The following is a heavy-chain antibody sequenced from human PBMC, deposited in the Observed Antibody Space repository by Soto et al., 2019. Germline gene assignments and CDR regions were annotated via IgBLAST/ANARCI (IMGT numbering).Heavy chain of an antibody. Sequence: QVQLVQSGAEVKKPGSSVKVSCKASGGTFSSYTISWVRQAPGQGLEWMGRIIPILGIANYAQKFQGRVTITADKSTSTAYMELSRLRSEDTAVYYCAREWVDSRGYYYNDYWGQGTLVTVSS. CDR2: IIPILGIA. V-gene: IGHV1-69*08. D-gene: IGHD3-22*01. CDR3: AREWVDSRGYYYNDY. CDR1: GGTFSSYT. J-gene: IGHJ4*02.